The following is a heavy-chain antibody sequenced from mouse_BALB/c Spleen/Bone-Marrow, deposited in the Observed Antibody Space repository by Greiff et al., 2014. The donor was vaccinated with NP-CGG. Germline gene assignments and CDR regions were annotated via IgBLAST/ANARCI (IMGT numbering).Heavy chain of an antibody. CDR1: GYSFTGYT. J-gene: IGHJ2*01. D-gene: IGHD2-4*01. V-gene: IGHV1-18*01. CDR2: INPYNGGT. CDR3: AREGAYDYEIFDY. Sequence: VQLKEPGPELVKPGASMKISCKASGYSFTGYTMNWVKQSHGKNLEWIGLINPYNGGTSYNQKFKGKATLTVDKSSSTAYMELLSLTSEDSAVYYCAREGAYDYEIFDYWGQGTTLTVSS.